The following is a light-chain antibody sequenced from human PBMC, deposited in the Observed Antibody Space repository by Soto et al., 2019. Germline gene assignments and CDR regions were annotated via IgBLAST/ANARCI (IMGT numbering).Light chain of an antibody. V-gene: IGKV4-1*01. J-gene: IGKJ5*01. CDR3: QQYYSTPPIT. CDR1: QSVLYSSNNKNY. Sequence: DIVMTQSPDSLAVSLGERATINCESSQSVLYSSNNKNYLAWYQQKPGQPPKLLIYWASTRESGVPDRFSGSGSGTDFTLTISSLQAEDVAVYYCQQYYSTPPITFGHGTRLEIK. CDR2: WAS.